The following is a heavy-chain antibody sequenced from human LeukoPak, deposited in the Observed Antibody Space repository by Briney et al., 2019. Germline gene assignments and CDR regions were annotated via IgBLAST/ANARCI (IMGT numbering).Heavy chain of an antibody. D-gene: IGHD6-19*01. Sequence: PGRSLRLSCAASGFTFSSYGMHWVRQAPGKGLEWVAVISYDGSNKYYADSVKGRFTISRDKSKNTLYLQMNSLRAEDTAVYYCAKPIKPQIAVVVLEAFDIWGQGTMVTVSS. CDR3: AKPIKPQIAVVVLEAFDI. J-gene: IGHJ3*02. V-gene: IGHV3-30*18. CDR2: ISYDGSNK. CDR1: GFTFSSYG.